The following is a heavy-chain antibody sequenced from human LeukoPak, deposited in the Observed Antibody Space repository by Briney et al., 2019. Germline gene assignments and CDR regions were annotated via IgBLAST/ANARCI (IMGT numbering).Heavy chain of an antibody. J-gene: IGHJ5*02. CDR3: ARDPPQTTVTTRQYWFDP. D-gene: IGHD4-17*01. Sequence: SVKVSCKASGGTFISYAISWMRQAPGQGREWMGGIIPIFGTANYAQKFQGRVTIIADESTSTAYMELSSLRSEDTAVYYCARDPPQTTVTTRQYWFDPWGQGTLVTVSS. V-gene: IGHV1-69*01. CDR2: IIPIFGTA. CDR1: GGTFISYA.